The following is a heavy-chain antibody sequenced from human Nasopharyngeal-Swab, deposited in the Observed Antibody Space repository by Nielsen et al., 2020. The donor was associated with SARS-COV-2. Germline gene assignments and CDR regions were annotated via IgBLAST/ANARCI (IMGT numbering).Heavy chain of an antibody. CDR3: ARQKTEYYGSGSVNWFDP. CDR1: GGSISSSSYY. V-gene: IGHV4-39*01. CDR2: IYYSGST. D-gene: IGHD3-10*01. Sequence: SETLSLTCTVSGGSISSSSYYWGWIRQPPGKGLEWIGSIYYSGSTYYNPSLKSRVTISVDTSKNQFSLKLSSVTAADTVAYYCARQKTEYYGSGSVNWFDPWGQGTLVTVSS. J-gene: IGHJ5*02.